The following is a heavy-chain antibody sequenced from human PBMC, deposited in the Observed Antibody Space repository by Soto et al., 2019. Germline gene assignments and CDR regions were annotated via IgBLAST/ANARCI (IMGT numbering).Heavy chain of an antibody. CDR2: IYYSGST. CDR1: GGSISSGGYY. J-gene: IGHJ5*02. CDR3: AREEAATWFDP. D-gene: IGHD6-13*01. Sequence: SETLSLTCTVSGGSISSGGYYWSWIRQHPGKGLEWIGYIYYSGSTYYNPSLKSRVTISVDTSKNQFSLKLSSVTAADTAVYYFAREEAATWFDPLCQGTLLTVSS. V-gene: IGHV4-31*03.